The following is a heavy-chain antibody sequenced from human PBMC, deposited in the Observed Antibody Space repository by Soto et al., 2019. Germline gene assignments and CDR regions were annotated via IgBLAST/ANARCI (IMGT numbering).Heavy chain of an antibody. CDR3: ARQDIVVVPAAIPLLYYYYGMDV. D-gene: IGHD2-2*02. CDR2: IWYDGSNK. V-gene: IGHV3-33*01. Sequence: GGSLRLSCAASGFTFSSYGMHRVRQAPGKGLEWVAVIWYDGSNKYYADSVKGRFTISRDNSKNTLYLQMNSLRAEDTAVYYCARQDIVVVPAAIPLLYYYYGMDVWGQGTTVTVSS. J-gene: IGHJ6*02. CDR1: GFTFSSYG.